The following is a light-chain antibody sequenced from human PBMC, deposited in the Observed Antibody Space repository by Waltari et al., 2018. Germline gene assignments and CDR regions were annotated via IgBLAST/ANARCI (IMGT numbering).Light chain of an antibody. CDR1: SSDVGGYNY. Sequence: QSALTQPASVSGSPGQSITISCTGTSSDVGGYNYVSWYQQHPGKAPKLMIYEVNNRPSGVSNRFSGSKSGNTASLTISGLQAEDEADYYCSSYTDVSRVFGGGTKLTVL. V-gene: IGLV2-14*01. CDR3: SSYTDVSRV. J-gene: IGLJ3*02. CDR2: EVN.